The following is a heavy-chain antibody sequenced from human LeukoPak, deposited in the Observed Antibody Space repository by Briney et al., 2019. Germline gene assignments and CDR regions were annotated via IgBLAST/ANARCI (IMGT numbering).Heavy chain of an antibody. V-gene: IGHV4-39*02. Sequence: SDTLSFTCTVSGGSITNPTYHWGWVRQPPGKGLEWIGSIYYNGNSYYNLDLKSRLTLSIDTSNNQFSLKLESVTAADTAVYYCTSEYSSSPPYWGQGTLVTVSS. CDR3: TSEYSSSPPY. CDR1: GGSITNPTYH. D-gene: IGHD6-6*01. CDR2: IYYNGNS. J-gene: IGHJ4*02.